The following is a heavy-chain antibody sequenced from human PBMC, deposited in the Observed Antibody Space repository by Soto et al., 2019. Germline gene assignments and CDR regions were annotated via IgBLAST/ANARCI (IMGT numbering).Heavy chain of an antibody. CDR1: GASVSSGY. CDR2: MYFGGSF. Sequence: QTQLQESGPGLVKPSETLSLSCTVSGASVSSGYWSWIRQPPGKGLEWIGFMYFGGSFNYNPSLTGRVAISVDTSNNQLSMKVASVTAADKAVYYCARSYYDSTGCGVDPWGQGILVTVSS. V-gene: IGHV4-59*02. J-gene: IGHJ5*02. D-gene: IGHD3-22*01. CDR3: ARSYYDSTGCGVDP.